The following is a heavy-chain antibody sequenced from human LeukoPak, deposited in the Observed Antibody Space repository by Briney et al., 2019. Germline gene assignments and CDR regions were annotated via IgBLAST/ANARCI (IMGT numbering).Heavy chain of an antibody. D-gene: IGHD1-1*01. Sequence: GGSLRLSCAASGFTFSSYSMNWVRQAPGKGLEWVSSISSSSSYIYYAGSVKGRFTISRDNAKNSLYLQMNSLRAEDTAVYYCARDVFLSGTSHGYWGQGTLVTVSS. CDR1: GFTFSSYS. V-gene: IGHV3-21*01. J-gene: IGHJ4*02. CDR3: ARDVFLSGTSHGY. CDR2: ISSSSSYI.